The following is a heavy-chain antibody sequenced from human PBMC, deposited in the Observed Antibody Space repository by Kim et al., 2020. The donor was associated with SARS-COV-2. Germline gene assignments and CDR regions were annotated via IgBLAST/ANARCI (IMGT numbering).Heavy chain of an antibody. CDR3: AKLISTTEAFDY. D-gene: IGHD1-1*01. Sequence: GGSLRLSCAASGFTFSSYGMHWVRQAPGKGLEWVAVISYDGSNKYYADSAKGRFTISRDNSKNTLYLQMNSLRAEDTAVYYCAKLISTTEAFDYWGQGTLVTVSS. J-gene: IGHJ4*02. CDR1: GFTFSSYG. V-gene: IGHV3-30*18. CDR2: ISYDGSNK.